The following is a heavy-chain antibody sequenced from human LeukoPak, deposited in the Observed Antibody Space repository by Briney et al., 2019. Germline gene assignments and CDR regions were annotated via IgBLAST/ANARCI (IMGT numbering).Heavy chain of an antibody. CDR3: ARDGIAAAGRDYFDY. CDR1: GGSISSYY. CDR2: IYYSGST. J-gene: IGHJ4*02. D-gene: IGHD6-13*01. Sequence: SETLSLTCTVSGGSISSYYWSWIRQPPGKGLEWIGYIYYSGSTNYNPSLKSRVTISVDTSKNQFSLKLSSVTAADTAVYYCARDGIAAAGRDYFDYWGQGTLVTVSS. V-gene: IGHV4-59*12.